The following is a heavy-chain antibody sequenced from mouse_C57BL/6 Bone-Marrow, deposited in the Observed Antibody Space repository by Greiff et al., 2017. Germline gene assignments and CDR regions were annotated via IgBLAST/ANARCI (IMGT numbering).Heavy chain of an antibody. CDR2: ISGGGGNT. Sequence: EVNVVESGGGLVKPGGSLKLSCAASGFTFSSYTMSWVRQTPEKRLEWVATISGGGGNTYYPDSVKGRFTISRDNAKNTLYLQMSSLRSEDTALYYCARHKRYYYGSSYAWFAYWGQGTLVTVSA. J-gene: IGHJ3*01. CDR1: GFTFSSYT. V-gene: IGHV5-9*01. CDR3: ARHKRYYYGSSYAWFAY. D-gene: IGHD1-1*01.